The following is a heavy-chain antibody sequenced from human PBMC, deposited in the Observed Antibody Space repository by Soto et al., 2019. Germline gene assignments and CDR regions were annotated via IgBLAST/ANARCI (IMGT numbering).Heavy chain of an antibody. J-gene: IGHJ4*02. CDR2: ISSSSSTI. CDR3: VSDTYYDSSGYLGY. Sequence: GGSLRLSCTASGFTFSSYSMNWVRQAPGKGLEWVSYISSSSSTIYYADSVKGRFTISRDNAKNSLYLQMNSLRAEDTAVYYCVSDTYYDSSGYLGYWGQGTLVTVSS. D-gene: IGHD3-22*01. V-gene: IGHV3-48*01. CDR1: GFTFSSYS.